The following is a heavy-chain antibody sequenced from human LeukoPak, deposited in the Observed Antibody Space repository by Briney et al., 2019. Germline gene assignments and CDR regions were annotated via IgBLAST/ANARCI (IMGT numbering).Heavy chain of an antibody. CDR1: GNIFNSYG. J-gene: IGHJ4*02. CDR2: INVHKGNT. Sequence: GASVKVSCKASGNIFNSYGFSWVRQAPGQGLEWIGWINVHKGNTNYAQKFQGRVTMTADTSTSTVYMDLRSLRSDDTAVYYCAREEYVSGGYVDDWGQGTLVTVSS. CDR3: AREEYVSGGYVDD. D-gene: IGHD3-10*01. V-gene: IGHV1-18*01.